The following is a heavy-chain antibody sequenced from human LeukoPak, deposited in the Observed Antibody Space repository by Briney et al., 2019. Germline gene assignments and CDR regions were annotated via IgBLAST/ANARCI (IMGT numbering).Heavy chain of an antibody. CDR3: ARNWFSTYFDY. CDR2: IYSDGSA. D-gene: IGHD3-10*01. J-gene: IGHJ4*02. CDR1: GFTVSSNY. V-gene: IGHV3-53*01. Sequence: GGSLRLSCVASGFTVSSNYMSWVRQAPGKGLEWVSLIYSDGSAYYADSVKGRFTISRDNSKNTLYLQMNSLRAEDTAVYYCARNWFSTYFDYWGQGTLVTVSS.